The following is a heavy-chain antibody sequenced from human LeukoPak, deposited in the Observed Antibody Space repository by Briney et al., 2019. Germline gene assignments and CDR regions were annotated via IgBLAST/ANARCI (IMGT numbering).Heavy chain of an antibody. CDR3: ARLRYIRSGWQKYYFDY. CDR2: IYYSGST. J-gene: IGHJ4*02. CDR1: GGSISGSSYY. D-gene: IGHD6-19*01. V-gene: IGHV4-39*01. Sequence: PSETLSLTCTVSGGSISGSSYYWGWIRQPPGKGLEWIGSIYYSGSTYYNPSLKSRVTISVDTSKNQFSLKLSSVTAADTAVYYCARLRYIRSGWQKYYFDYWGQGTLVTVSS.